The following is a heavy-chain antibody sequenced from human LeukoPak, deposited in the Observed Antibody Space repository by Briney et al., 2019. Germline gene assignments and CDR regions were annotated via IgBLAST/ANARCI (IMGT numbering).Heavy chain of an antibody. V-gene: IGHV4-39*01. Sequence: SEALSLTCTVSGGSISSSSYYWDWIRQPPGKGLEWIGSIYYSGSTYYNPSLKSRVTISVDTSKNQFSLKLSSVTAADTAVYYCARREDGFNYWGQGTLVTVSS. CDR2: IYYSGST. CDR3: ARREDGFNY. CDR1: GGSISSSSYY. D-gene: IGHD5-24*01. J-gene: IGHJ4*02.